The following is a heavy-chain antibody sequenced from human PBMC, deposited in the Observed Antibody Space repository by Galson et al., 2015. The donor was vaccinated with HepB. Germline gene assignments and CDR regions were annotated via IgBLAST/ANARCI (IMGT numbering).Heavy chain of an antibody. Sequence: SVKVSCKASGYTFTSYGISWVRQAPGQGLEWMGWISAYNGNTNYAQKLKGRVTMTTDTSTSTAYMELRSLRSDDTAVYYCARDDNYYDSSGYSGYYGMDVWGQGTTVTVSS. V-gene: IGHV1-18*04. CDR3: ARDDNYYDSSGYSGYYGMDV. CDR1: GYTFTSYG. J-gene: IGHJ6*02. D-gene: IGHD3-22*01. CDR2: ISAYNGNT.